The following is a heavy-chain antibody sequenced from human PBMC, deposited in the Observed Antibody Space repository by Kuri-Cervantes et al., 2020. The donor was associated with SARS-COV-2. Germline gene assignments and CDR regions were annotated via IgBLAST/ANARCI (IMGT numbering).Heavy chain of an antibody. J-gene: IGHJ3*02. CDR3: AREGDIVVVHDAFDI. V-gene: IGHV3-30-3*01. CDR2: ISYDGNNK. CDR1: GFTFSSYA. D-gene: IGHD2-2*01. Sequence: GESLKNSCAASGFTFSSYAMHWVRQAPGKGLEWVTVISYDGNNKYYADSVKGRFTISRDNSKNTLYLQMNSLRAEDTAVYYCAREGDIVVVHDAFDIWGQGTMVTVSS.